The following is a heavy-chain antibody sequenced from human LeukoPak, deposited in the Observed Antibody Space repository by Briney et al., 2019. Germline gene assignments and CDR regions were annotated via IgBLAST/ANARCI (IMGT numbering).Heavy chain of an antibody. V-gene: IGHV4-4*07. CDR1: GGCMRRYY. CDR2: IYSTGSS. J-gene: IGHJ5*02. CDR3: ARDRWFDT. Sequence: PSETLSLTCTVSGGCMRRYYWRWMRQAAGKAPEWIGRIYSTGSSDYNPSLQSRVTMSVDTSKNQFSLNVSTVTAADTAIYYCARDRWFDTWGQGTLVTVSS.